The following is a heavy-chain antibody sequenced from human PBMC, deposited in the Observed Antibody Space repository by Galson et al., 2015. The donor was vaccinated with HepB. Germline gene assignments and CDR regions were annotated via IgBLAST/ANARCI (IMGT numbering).Heavy chain of an antibody. D-gene: IGHD3-3*01. CDR3: AKAREFWSGDLGY. J-gene: IGHJ4*02. Sequence: SLRLSCAASGFTFSNYGMHWVRQAPGKGLEWVAVISSDGINKYYADSVKGRFTISRDNSKNTLFLQMSSLRAEDTAVYNCAKAREFWSGDLGYWGQGTLVTVSS. V-gene: IGHV3-30*18. CDR1: GFTFSNYG. CDR2: ISSDGINK.